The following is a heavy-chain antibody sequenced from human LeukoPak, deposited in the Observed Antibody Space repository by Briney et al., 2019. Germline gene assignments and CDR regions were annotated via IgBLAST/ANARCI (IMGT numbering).Heavy chain of an antibody. CDR3: AKHLRATNTYIFFGLDV. CDR1: GFTFSSYY. V-gene: IGHV3-74*01. D-gene: IGHD1-26*01. J-gene: IGHJ6*02. CDR2: IKSDGSVT. Sequence: GGSLRLSCAASGFTFSSYYMHWVRQAPGKGLVWVSRIKSDGSVTGYADSVKGRFTISRDNAKNSLYLQMTSLGPEDTALYYCAKHLRATNTYIFFGLDVWGQGTTVTVSS.